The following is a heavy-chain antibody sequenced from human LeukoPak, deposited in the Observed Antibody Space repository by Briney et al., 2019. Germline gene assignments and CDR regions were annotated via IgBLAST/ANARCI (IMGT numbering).Heavy chain of an antibody. CDR3: ASARMTTVTEFDY. Sequence: PSETLSLTCTVSGGSISSYYWSWIRQPPGKGLEWIGYIYYSGCTNYNPYLKSRVTISVDTSKNQFSLKLRSVTAADTAVYYCASARMTTVTEFDYWGQGTLVTVSS. CDR2: IYYSGCT. J-gene: IGHJ4*02. D-gene: IGHD4-17*01. V-gene: IGHV4-59*01. CDR1: GGSISSYY.